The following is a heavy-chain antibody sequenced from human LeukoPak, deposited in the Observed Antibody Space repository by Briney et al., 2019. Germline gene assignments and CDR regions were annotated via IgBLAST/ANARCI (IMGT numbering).Heavy chain of an antibody. J-gene: IGHJ3*02. V-gene: IGHV4-30-4*08. CDR2: IYYSGST. CDR1: GGSISSGDYY. Sequence: SETLSLTCTVSGGSISSGDYYWGWIRQPPGKGLEWIGYIYYSGSTYYNPSLKSRVTISVDTSKNQFSLKLSSVTAADTAVYYCARGSIGGDAFDIWGQGTMVTVSS. D-gene: IGHD2-15*01. CDR3: ARGSIGGDAFDI.